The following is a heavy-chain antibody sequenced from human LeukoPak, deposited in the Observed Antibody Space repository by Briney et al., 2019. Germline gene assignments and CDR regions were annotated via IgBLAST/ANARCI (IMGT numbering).Heavy chain of an antibody. V-gene: IGHV3-30*18. CDR2: ISYDGSNK. CDR1: GFTFSSYG. D-gene: IGHD3-10*01. J-gene: IGHJ6*02. Sequence: GGSLRLSCAASGFTFSSYGMHWVRQAPGKGLEWVAVISYDGSNKYYADSVKGRFTISRDNSKNTLYLQMNSLRAEDTAVYYCAKNNYYSSGSYLYYYYGMDVWGQGTTVTVSS. CDR3: AKNNYYSSGSYLYYYYGMDV.